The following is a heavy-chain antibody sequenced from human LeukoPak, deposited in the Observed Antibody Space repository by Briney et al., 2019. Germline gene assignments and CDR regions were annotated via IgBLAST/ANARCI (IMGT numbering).Heavy chain of an antibody. CDR2: IATDGSFA. Sequence: GGSLRLSCAASGFTFSSYGMHWVRQAPGKGLEWLAGIATDGSFAYYADSVKGRFTLSRDNSKNTLYLQMDSLRTEDTAVYYCARVALYYDILTGQNWFDPWGQGTLVTVSS. J-gene: IGHJ5*02. V-gene: IGHV3-30*03. CDR1: GFTFSSYG. CDR3: ARVALYYDILTGQNWFDP. D-gene: IGHD3-9*01.